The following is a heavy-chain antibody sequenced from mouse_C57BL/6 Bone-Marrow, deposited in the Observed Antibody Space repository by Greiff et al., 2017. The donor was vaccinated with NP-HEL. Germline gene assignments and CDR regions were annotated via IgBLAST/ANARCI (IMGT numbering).Heavy chain of an antibody. V-gene: IGHV1-55*01. J-gene: IGHJ2*01. Sequence: VQLQQPGAELVKPGASVKMSCKASGYTFTSYWITWVKQRPGQGLEWIGDIYPGSGSTNYNEKFKSKATLTVDTSSSTAYMQLSSLTSEDSAVYYCARDGYYGEYFDYWGQGTTLTVSS. CDR2: IYPGSGST. CDR3: ARDGYYGEYFDY. D-gene: IGHD2-3*01. CDR1: GYTFTSYW.